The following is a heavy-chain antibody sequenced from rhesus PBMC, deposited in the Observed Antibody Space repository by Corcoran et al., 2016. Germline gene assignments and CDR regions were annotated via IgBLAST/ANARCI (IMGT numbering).Heavy chain of an antibody. D-gene: IGHD3-3*01. V-gene: IGHV3-30*02. CDR1: GFTFSNSW. Sequence: EVQLVESGADLVQPGGSLRLSCAASGFTFSNSWMSWVRQAPGKGLEWVARIKRKADGETADYAASGKGRFTISRDDSKNTLYLQMNSLKTEDTAVYYCTTVTIFDYFDYWGQGVLVTVSS. J-gene: IGHJ4*01. CDR2: IKRKADGETA. CDR3: TTVTIFDYFDY.